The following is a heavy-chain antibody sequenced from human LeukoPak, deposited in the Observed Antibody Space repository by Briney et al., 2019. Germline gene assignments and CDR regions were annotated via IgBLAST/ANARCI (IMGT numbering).Heavy chain of an antibody. Sequence: GGXLRLSCVTSKFPFSSYWMSWVRQAPGKGLEWVANIKEDGGERFYVDSVKGRFSISRDNAKNSLYLQMNSLRAEDTAVYYCGRTGDLSDYWGQGTLVTVSS. D-gene: IGHD7-27*01. V-gene: IGHV3-7*01. CDR2: IKEDGGER. J-gene: IGHJ4*02. CDR3: GRTGDLSDY. CDR1: KFPFSSYW.